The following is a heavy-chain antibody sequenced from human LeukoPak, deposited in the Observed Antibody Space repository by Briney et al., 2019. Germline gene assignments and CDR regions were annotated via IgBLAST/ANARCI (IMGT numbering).Heavy chain of an antibody. CDR1: GFTFSSCS. CDR3: AREGRGEQQLDLFDY. J-gene: IGHJ4*02. D-gene: IGHD6-13*01. CDR2: ISSSSSYI. V-gene: IGHV3-21*01. Sequence: GGSLRLSCAASGFTFSSCSMNWVRQAPGKGLEWVSSISSSSSYIYYADSVKGRFTISRDNAKNSLYLQMNSLRAEDTAVYYCAREGRGEQQLDLFDYWGQGTLVTVSS.